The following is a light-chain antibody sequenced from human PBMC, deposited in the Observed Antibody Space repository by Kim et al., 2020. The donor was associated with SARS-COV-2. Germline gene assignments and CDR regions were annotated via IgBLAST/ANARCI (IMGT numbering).Light chain of an antibody. CDR1: QAISSW. CDR2: AAS. CDR3: QQANSFPWT. V-gene: IGKV1-12*01. Sequence: ASVGDRVTITWRASQAISSWLAWYQQKPWKAPKLLIYAASSLQSGVPSRFSGSGSGTDFTLTISSLQPEDFATYYCQQANSFPWTFGQGTKVDIK. J-gene: IGKJ1*01.